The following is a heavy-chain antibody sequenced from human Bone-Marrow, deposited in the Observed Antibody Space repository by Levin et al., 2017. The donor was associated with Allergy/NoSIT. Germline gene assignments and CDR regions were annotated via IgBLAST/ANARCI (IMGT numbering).Heavy chain of an antibody. V-gene: IGHV3-21*01. D-gene: IGHD6-19*01. CDR2: ISGSSKLV. CDR1: GFTFSDYS. J-gene: IGHJ6*02. Sequence: GGSLRLSCEGSGFTFSDYSMNWVRQAPGTGLEWVSFISGSSKLVYFIDSVKGRFTISRDNANNSLYLQMNSLRVEDTAVYYCARGSGRKYAMDVWGQGTTVAVSS. CDR3: ARGSGRKYAMDV.